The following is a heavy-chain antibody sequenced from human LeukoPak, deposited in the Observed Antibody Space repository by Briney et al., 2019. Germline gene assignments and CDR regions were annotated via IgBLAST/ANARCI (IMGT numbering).Heavy chain of an antibody. CDR1: GFTFSNYD. J-gene: IGHJ4*02. V-gene: IGHV3-23*01. CDR2: ISANGGNT. CDR3: AKERASRLPFDY. D-gene: IGHD4-11*01. Sequence: GGSLRLSCAASGFTFSNYDMNWVRQAPGKGLEWVTAISANGGNTYYADSVKGRFTISRDNSKDTLSLQMNSLRAEDTAVYYCAKERASRLPFDYWGQGTLVTVSS.